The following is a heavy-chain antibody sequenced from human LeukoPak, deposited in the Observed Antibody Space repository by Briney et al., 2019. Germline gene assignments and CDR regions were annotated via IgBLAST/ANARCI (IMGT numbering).Heavy chain of an antibody. CDR3: ARGRIAKIVVVHSFQYGMDV. D-gene: IGHD3-22*01. CDR2: INDYIGNT. CDR1: GGSFTDYF. Sequence: PSETLSLTCDVFGGSFTDYFWTWIRQSPGKGLEWIGEINDYIGNTNYNPSLSSRVSISLEKSKNQFSLELRSVTAEDTAVYYCARGRIAKIVVVHSFQYGMDVWGQGTTVTVSS. V-gene: IGHV4-34*01. J-gene: IGHJ6*02.